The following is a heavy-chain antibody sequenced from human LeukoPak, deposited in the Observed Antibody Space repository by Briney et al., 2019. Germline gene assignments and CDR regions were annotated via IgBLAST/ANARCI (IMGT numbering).Heavy chain of an antibody. D-gene: IGHD1-1*01. CDR2: ISSSGSTI. CDR1: GFTLSTNA. V-gene: IGHV3-11*01. J-gene: IGHJ4*02. Sequence: GGSLRLSCLTSGFTLSTNAMSWVRQAPGKGLEWVSYISSSGSTIYYADSVKGRFTISRDNAKNSLYLQMNSLRAEDTAVYYCARSTLAITYYFDYWGQGTLVTVSS. CDR3: ARSTLAITYYFDY.